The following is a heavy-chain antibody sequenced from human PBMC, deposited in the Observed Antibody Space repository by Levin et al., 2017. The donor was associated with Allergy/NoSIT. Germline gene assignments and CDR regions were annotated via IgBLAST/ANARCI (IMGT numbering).Heavy chain of an antibody. CDR2: IKQDGSEK. D-gene: IGHD1-1*01. V-gene: IGHV3-7*01. CDR3: ARGGWNPDY. J-gene: IGHJ4*02. CDR1: GFPFSGYW. Sequence: GESLKISCEASGFPFSGYWMTWVRQAPGKGLEWVATIKQDGSEKYYVDSVKGRFTISRDNAKNSLSLQMNNLRVEDTAVYFCARGGWNPDYWGQGTLVTVSS.